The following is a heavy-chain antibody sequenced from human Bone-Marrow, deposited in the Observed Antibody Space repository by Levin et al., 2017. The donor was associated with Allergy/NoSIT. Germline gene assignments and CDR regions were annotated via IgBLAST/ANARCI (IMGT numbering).Heavy chain of an antibody. V-gene: IGHV3-30*03. CDR1: GFTFSSYG. Sequence: TGGSLRLSCAASGFTFSSYGMHWVRQAPGKGLEWVAAISYDGSDQSYADAVRGRFSISRDNSKNTQFLQMNSLTVEDTAGYYCVAEYYDTSGFDFWGQGTLVSVPS. CDR2: ISYDGSDQ. D-gene: IGHD3-22*01. J-gene: IGHJ4*02. CDR3: VAEYYDTSGFDF.